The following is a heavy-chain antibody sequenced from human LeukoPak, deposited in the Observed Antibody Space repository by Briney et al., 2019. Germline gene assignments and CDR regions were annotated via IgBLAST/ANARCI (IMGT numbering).Heavy chain of an antibody. CDR2: IYYGGTT. CDR1: GGSINDDGYY. Sequence: SETLSLTCTVSGGSINDDGYYWSWIRQLPGKGLEWIGHIYYGGTTEYNPTLKSRITISFEKSKTQFPLKLNSVAAADKGVYYCKRGGAPVTGYWGPGTLVTVSS. D-gene: IGHD4-17*01. CDR3: KRGGAPVTGY. J-gene: IGHJ4*02. V-gene: IGHV4-31*09.